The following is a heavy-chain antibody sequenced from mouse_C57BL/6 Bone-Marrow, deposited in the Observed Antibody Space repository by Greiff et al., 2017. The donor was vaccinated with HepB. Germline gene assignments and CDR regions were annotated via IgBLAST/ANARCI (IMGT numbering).Heavy chain of an antibody. CDR2: IDPSDSYT. CDR3: ARDDYGGY. V-gene: IGHV1-50*01. CDR1: GYTFTSYW. D-gene: IGHD2-4*01. J-gene: IGHJ2*01. Sequence: VQLQQSGAELVKPGASVKLSCKASGYTFTSYWMQWVKQRPGQGLEWIGEIDPSDSYTNYNQKFKGKATLTVDTSSSTAYMQLSSLTSEDSAVYYCARDDYGGYWGQGTTLTVSS.